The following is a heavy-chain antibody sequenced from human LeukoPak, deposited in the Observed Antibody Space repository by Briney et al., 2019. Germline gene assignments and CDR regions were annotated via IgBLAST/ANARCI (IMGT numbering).Heavy chain of an antibody. D-gene: IGHD1-26*01. CDR1: GFTFSNYG. J-gene: IGHJ4*01. V-gene: IGHV3-33*01. CDR2: MWYDGSKK. CDR3: ATDGGEVGATPPPGDY. Sequence: PGGSLRLSCAGSGFTFSNYGMHWVRQAPGKGLEWVALMWYDGSKKFYGDSVKGRFTISRDNSENTLYLQMTGLRVEDTAVYYCATDGGEVGATPPPGDYWGQEPWSPSPQ.